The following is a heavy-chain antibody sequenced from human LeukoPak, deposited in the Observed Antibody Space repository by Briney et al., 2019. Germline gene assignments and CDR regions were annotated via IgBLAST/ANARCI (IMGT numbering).Heavy chain of an antibody. V-gene: IGHV4-61*01. CDR1: GGSVSSGSYY. J-gene: IGHJ5*02. CDR2: IYYSGST. CDR3: ARSQYYGFWSGYYSFDP. D-gene: IGHD3-3*01. Sequence: SETLSLTCTVSGGSVSSGSYYWSWLRQPPGKGLEWIGYIYYSGSTNYNPSLKSRVTISVDTSKNQFSLKLSSVTAADTAVYYCARSQYYGFWSGYYSFDPWGQGTLVTVSS.